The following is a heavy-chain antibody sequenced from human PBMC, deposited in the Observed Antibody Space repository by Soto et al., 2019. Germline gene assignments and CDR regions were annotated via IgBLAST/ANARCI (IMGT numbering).Heavy chain of an antibody. CDR2: ISAYNVNT. Sequence: ASVKVSCKASGYTFTSYGISWVRQAPGQGLEWMGWISAYNVNTNYAQRLQGRVTMTTDTSTSTAYMELRSLRSDDTAVYYCARNSSGYYSDYWGQGTLVTVSS. CDR1: GYTFTSYG. J-gene: IGHJ4*02. D-gene: IGHD3-22*01. V-gene: IGHV1-18*04. CDR3: ARNSSGYYSDY.